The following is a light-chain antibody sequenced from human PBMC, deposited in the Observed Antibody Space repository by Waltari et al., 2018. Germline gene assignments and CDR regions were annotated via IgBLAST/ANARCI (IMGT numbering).Light chain of an antibody. J-gene: IGKJ4*01. CDR1: QSISSW. Sequence: DIQMTQSPSTLSASVGDRVTITCRASQSISSWLAWYQQKPGKAPKRLIYKTSSLESGVPSRFSGSGSGTEFTLTISSLQPDDFATYYCQQYSTYRLTFGGGTQVEIK. V-gene: IGKV1-5*03. CDR3: QQYSTYRLT. CDR2: KTS.